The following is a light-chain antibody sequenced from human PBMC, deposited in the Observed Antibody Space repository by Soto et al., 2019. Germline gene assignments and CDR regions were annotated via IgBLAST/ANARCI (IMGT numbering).Light chain of an antibody. CDR1: QSVSSTY. V-gene: IGKV3-20*01. Sequence: DIVLTQSPGTLSLSPGERATLSCRASQSVSSTYLAWYQQQPGQAPRLLIYGASNRATGTPDRFSGSGSGTDFTLTISRLEPEDFAVYYCQQYGSSSWTFGQGTKVDIK. CDR2: GAS. CDR3: QQYGSSSWT. J-gene: IGKJ1*01.